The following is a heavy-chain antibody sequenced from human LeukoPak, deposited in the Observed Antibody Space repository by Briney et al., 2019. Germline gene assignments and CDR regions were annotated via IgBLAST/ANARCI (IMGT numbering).Heavy chain of an antibody. CDR1: GFTFSSYA. J-gene: IGHJ4*02. D-gene: IGHD3-3*01. CDR2: IKGDGSEK. Sequence: GGSLRLSCAASGFTFSSYAMSWVRQAPGKGLEWVANIKGDGSEKYYVDPVKGRFTISRDNAKNSLYLQMNNLRAEDTAVYYCARDSSPSDFWSGYSPYYFDYWGQGTLVTVSS. CDR3: ARDSSPSDFWSGYSPYYFDY. V-gene: IGHV3-7*01.